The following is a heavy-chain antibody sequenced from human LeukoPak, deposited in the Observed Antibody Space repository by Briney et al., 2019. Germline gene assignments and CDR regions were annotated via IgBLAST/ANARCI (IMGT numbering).Heavy chain of an antibody. V-gene: IGHV4-30-4*01. CDR1: GGSTNSGDYF. D-gene: IGHD6-19*01. Sequence: SRTLSLTCTVSGGSTNSGDYFWSWIRQPPGKGLEWIGYIYFSGTTYYNPSLRSRVTISVDTSKNQFSLNLRSVSAADTAVYFCARETMAGHFDYWGHGTLVTVSS. CDR3: ARETMAGHFDY. CDR2: IYFSGTT. J-gene: IGHJ4*01.